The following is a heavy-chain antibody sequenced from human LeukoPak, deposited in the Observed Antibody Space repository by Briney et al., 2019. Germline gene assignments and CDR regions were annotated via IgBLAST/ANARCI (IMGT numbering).Heavy chain of an antibody. CDR1: GGSFSGYY. CDR2: INHSGST. Sequence: KPSETLSLTCAVYGGSFSGYYWSWIRQPPGKGLEWIGEINHSGSTNYNPSLKSRVTISVDTSKNQFSLKLSSVTAADTAVYYCARSAAAGRLHQFDYWGQGTLVTISS. V-gene: IGHV4-34*01. D-gene: IGHD6-13*01. CDR3: ARSAAAGRLHQFDY. J-gene: IGHJ4*02.